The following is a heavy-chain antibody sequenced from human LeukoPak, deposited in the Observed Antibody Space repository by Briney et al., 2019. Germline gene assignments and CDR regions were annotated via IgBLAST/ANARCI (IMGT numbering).Heavy chain of an antibody. CDR1: GGSISSYY. V-gene: IGHV4-59*01. Sequence: SETLSLTCTVSGGSISSYYWSWIRQPPGKGLEWIGYIYYSGSTNYNPSLKSRVTISVDTSKNQFSLKLSSVTAADTAVYYCVRAHGGNFYYFDYWGQGTLVTVSS. J-gene: IGHJ4*02. CDR2: IYYSGST. CDR3: VRAHGGNFYYFDY. D-gene: IGHD4-23*01.